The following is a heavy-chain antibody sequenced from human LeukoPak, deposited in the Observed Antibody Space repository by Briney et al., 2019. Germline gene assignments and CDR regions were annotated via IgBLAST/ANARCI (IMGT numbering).Heavy chain of an antibody. CDR1: GFTFSSYS. Sequence: PGGSLRLSCAASGFTFSSYSMNWVRQAPGKGLEWVSSISSSSSYIYYADSVKGRFTISRDNSKNTLYLQMNSLRAEDTAVYYCARGPPPYSSGWYFDYWGQGTLVTVSS. D-gene: IGHD6-19*01. CDR3: ARGPPPYSSGWYFDY. J-gene: IGHJ4*02. V-gene: IGHV3-21*01. CDR2: ISSSSSYI.